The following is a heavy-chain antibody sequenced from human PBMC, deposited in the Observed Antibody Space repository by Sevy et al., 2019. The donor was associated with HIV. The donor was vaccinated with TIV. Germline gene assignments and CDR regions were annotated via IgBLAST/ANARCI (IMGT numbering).Heavy chain of an antibody. CDR2: TYYRSKWYN. CDR1: GDSVSSNSAA. CDR3: ARAGDYVWGSYRFDAFDI. D-gene: IGHD3-16*02. J-gene: IGHJ3*02. V-gene: IGHV6-1*01. Sequence: SQTLSLTCAISGDSVSSNSAAWNWIRQSPSRGLEWLGRTYYRSKWYNEYAVSVKSRTTINPDTSKNQFSLQLNSVTPEDTAVYYCARAGDYVWGSYRFDAFDIWGQGTMVTVSS.